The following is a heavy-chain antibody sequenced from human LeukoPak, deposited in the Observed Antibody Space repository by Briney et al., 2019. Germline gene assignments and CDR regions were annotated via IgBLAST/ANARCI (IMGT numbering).Heavy chain of an antibody. Sequence: GGSLRLSCAASGFSFSSYAMSWVRQAPGKGLEWVSAISGSGGSTYYADSVKGRFTISRDNSKNTLYLQMNSLRAEDTAVYFCAKGQQHMVIFDYWGQGTQVTVSS. V-gene: IGHV3-23*01. CDR2: ISGSGGST. J-gene: IGHJ4*02. D-gene: IGHD6-13*01. CDR1: GFSFSSYA. CDR3: AKGQQHMVIFDY.